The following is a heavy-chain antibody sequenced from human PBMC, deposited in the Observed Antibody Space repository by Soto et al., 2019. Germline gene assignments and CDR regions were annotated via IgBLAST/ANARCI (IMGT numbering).Heavy chain of an antibody. D-gene: IGHD3-10*01. Sequence: GGSLRLSCAASGFTFSSYDMHWVRQAPGKGLEWVAVIWYDGSNKYYADSVKGRFTISRDNSKNTLYLQMNSLRAEDTAVYYCARCYYGSGSYYNAQILYYYGMDVWGQGTTVTVSS. J-gene: IGHJ6*02. CDR2: IWYDGSNK. CDR1: GFTFSSYD. CDR3: ARCYYGSGSYYNAQILYYYGMDV. V-gene: IGHV3-33*01.